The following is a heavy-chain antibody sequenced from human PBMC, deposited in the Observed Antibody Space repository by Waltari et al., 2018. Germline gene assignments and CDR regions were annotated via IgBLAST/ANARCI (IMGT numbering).Heavy chain of an antibody. V-gene: IGHV3-53*01. CDR1: GFTVSSNY. CDR3: ARGTYSSGWYPFDY. J-gene: IGHJ4*02. D-gene: IGHD6-19*01. CDR2: IYSGGST. Sequence: EVQLVESGGGLIQPGGSLRLSCAASGFTVSSNYMSWVRQAPGKGREWVSVIYSGGSTYYADSGKGRFTISRDNSKNTLYLQMNSLRAEDTAVYYCARGTYSSGWYPFDYWGQGTLVTVSS.